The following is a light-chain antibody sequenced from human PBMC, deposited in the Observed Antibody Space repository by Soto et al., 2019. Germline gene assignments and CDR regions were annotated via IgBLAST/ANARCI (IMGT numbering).Light chain of an antibody. CDR2: EVS. V-gene: IGLV2-18*02. CDR1: NSDIGSYNR. J-gene: IGLJ3*02. CDR3: SSYTTSSTLV. Sequence: QSALTQPPSVSGSPGQSVTISCSGTNSDIGSYNRVSWYQQPPGTAPKLIIYEVSHRLSGVPARFSGSKSANAASLTISGLQAEDEADYYCSSYTTSSTLVFGGGTKLTVL.